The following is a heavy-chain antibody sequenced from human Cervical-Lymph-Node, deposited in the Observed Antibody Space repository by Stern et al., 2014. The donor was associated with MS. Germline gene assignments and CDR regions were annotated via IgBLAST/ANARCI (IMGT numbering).Heavy chain of an antibody. Sequence: QVQLVQSGAEVKKPGASVKVSCKVSGYTLTELSMHWVRQAPGKGLEWMGGFDPEDGETIYAQKFQGRVTMTEDTSTDTAYMELSSLRSEDTAVYYCATNVLRYFDWLLRPHYGMDVWGQGTTVTVSS. CDR2: FDPEDGET. V-gene: IGHV1-24*01. D-gene: IGHD3-9*01. CDR3: ATNVLRYFDWLLRPHYGMDV. CDR1: GYTLTELS. J-gene: IGHJ6*02.